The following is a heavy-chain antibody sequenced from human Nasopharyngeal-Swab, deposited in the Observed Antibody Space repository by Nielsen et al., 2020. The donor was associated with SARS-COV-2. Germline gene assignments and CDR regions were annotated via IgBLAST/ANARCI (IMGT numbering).Heavy chain of an antibody. V-gene: IGHV1-18*04. CDR2: VRNGDT. Sequence: ASVKVSCKASGYTFSSYGMTWVRRAPEQGLEWMGWVRNGDTDYAQKLQGRVTMTTEKSTSTAYMELRSLRPDDTGVYYCARGYYAPPDYWGQGTLVTVSS. D-gene: IGHD3-10*01. CDR1: GYTFSSYG. CDR3: ARGYYAPPDY. J-gene: IGHJ4*02.